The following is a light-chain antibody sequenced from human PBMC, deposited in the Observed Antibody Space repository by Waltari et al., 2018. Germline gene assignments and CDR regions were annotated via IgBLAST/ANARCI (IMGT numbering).Light chain of an antibody. Sequence: DIQMTQSPPSLSAAVGNRVTITCQASQDISNSLNWYQQKPGTAPKLLNYDASNLETGVPSRFSGSGSGTNFIFTISSLQPEDFATYYCQHYSSIPPGLTFGGGTRVEMK. CDR3: QHYSSIPPGLT. CDR1: QDISNS. V-gene: IGKV1-33*01. J-gene: IGKJ4*01. CDR2: DAS.